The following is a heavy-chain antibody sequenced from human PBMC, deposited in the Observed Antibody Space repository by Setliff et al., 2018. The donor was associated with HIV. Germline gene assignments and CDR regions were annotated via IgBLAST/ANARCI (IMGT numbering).Heavy chain of an antibody. J-gene: IGHJ4*02. V-gene: IGHV4-59*08. D-gene: IGHD4-17*01. CDR2: FYYGGST. Sequence: SETLSLTCSVSGDSIGTYYWNWIRQTPGKRLEWIGFFYYGGSTDYNPALKNRVAISVDTSQNQFSLKLSSVTAADTAIYYCARRIYGNNPYFDYWSQGTLVTVSS. CDR1: GDSIGTYY. CDR3: ARRIYGNNPYFDY.